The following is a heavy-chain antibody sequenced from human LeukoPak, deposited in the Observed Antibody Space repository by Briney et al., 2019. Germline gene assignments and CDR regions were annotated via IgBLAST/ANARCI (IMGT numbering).Heavy chain of an antibody. V-gene: IGHV4-30-2*01. J-gene: IGHJ4*02. CDR3: AGMMYYYDSSGYPDY. CDR2: IYHSGST. Sequence: SQTLSLTCAVSGGSISSGGYSWSWIRQPPGKGLEWIGCIYHSGSTYYNPSLKSRVTISVDRSKTQFSLKLSSVTAADTAVYYCAGMMYYYDSSGYPDYWGQGTLVTVSS. D-gene: IGHD3-22*01. CDR1: GGSISSGGYS.